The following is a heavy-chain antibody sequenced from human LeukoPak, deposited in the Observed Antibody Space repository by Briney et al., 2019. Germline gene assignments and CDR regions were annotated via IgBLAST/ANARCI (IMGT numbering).Heavy chain of an antibody. CDR2: INANTGNP. D-gene: IGHD3-22*01. J-gene: IGHJ3*02. Sequence: ASVKVSCKASGYTFTSYSMNWVRQAPGQGLEWLGWINANTGNPTYAQGFTGRFVFSLDTSVNTAYLQISSLKAEDTAVYYCARVVHPYDYESSGLTYDAFDIWGQGTMVTVSS. CDR1: GYTFTSYS. V-gene: IGHV7-4-1*02. CDR3: ARVVHPYDYESSGLTYDAFDI.